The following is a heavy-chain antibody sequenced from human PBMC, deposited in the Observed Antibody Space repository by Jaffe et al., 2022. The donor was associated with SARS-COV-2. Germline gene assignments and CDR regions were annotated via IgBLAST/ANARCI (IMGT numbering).Heavy chain of an antibody. J-gene: IGHJ4*02. CDR3: ARDSIGVGAITQGG. CDR2: INTYTGNT. D-gene: IGHD1-26*01. Sequence: QIHLVQSGAEVRKPGASVKVSCKASGYTFINFGISWVRQAPGQGLEWMGWINTYTGNTKCPQNFQGRITMTTDTSTSTAYMELRSLRSDDTAVYYCARDSIGVGAITQGGWGQGTLVSVSS. CDR1: GYTFINFG. V-gene: IGHV1-18*01.